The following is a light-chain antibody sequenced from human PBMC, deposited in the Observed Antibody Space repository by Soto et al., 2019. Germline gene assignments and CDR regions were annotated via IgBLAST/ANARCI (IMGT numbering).Light chain of an antibody. CDR2: KTS. CDR1: QSISGR. V-gene: IGKV1-5*03. CDR3: QQYDNFPVT. Sequence: DIQMTQSPSTLSASVGDRVSFTCRASQSISGRLAWYQQKPGKGPDLLIYKTSNLENGVPSTFRGSGSGTEFTLPISSLQPDDFATYYCQQYDNFPVTFGQGTKLEIK. J-gene: IGKJ2*01.